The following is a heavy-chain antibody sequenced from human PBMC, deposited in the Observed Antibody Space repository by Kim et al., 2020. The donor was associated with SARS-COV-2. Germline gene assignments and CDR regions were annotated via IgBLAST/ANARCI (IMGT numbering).Heavy chain of an antibody. J-gene: IGHJ3*02. CDR2: IKSKTDGGTT. CDR1: GFTFSNAW. V-gene: IGHV3-15*01. D-gene: IGHD3-10*01. CDR3: TTGWFGGEWDAFDI. Sequence: GGSLRLSCAASGFTFSNAWMSWVRQAPGKGLEWVGRIKSKTDGGTTDYAAPVKGRFTISRDDSKNTLYLQMNSLKTEDTAVYYCTTGWFGGEWDAFDIWGQGTMVTVSS.